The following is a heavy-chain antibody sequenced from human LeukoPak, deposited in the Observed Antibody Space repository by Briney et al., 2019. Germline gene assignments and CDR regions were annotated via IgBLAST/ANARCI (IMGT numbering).Heavy chain of an antibody. Sequence: SQTLSLTCAISGDSVSRNSVVWNWIRQSPSRGLEWLGRTYYRSKWYDDFAVSVKSRISINPDTSKNQFSLQLNSVTPEDTAVYYCARGTVTTSEYYFDYWGQGNLVTVSS. CDR1: GDSVSRNSVV. CDR3: ARGTVTTSEYYFDY. D-gene: IGHD4-17*01. CDR2: TYYRSKWYD. J-gene: IGHJ4*02. V-gene: IGHV6-1*01.